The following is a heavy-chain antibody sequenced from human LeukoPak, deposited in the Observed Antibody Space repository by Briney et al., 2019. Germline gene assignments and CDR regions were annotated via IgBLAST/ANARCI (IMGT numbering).Heavy chain of an antibody. Sequence: PGGSLRLSCAASGFTFSSYGMHWVRQAPGKGLDWVAFIHHDGSNKYYADSVRGRFTISRDNSKNTLYLQMNSLRAEDTAVYYCAKEGYPYYYYYMDVWGKGTTVTVSS. D-gene: IGHD6-13*01. V-gene: IGHV3-30*02. CDR1: GFTFSSYG. CDR2: IHHDGSNK. J-gene: IGHJ6*03. CDR3: AKEGYPYYYYYMDV.